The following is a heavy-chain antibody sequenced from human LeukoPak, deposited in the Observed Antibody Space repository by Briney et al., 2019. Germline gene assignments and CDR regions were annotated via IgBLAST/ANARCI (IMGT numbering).Heavy chain of an antibody. Sequence: PGGSLRLSCAASGFTFSDYSMNWVRQAPGKGLEWVSYISSSSGDIYYADSVKGRFSVSRDNAKNSLYVQMNSLRAEDTAVYYCARGIDYWGQGFLVTVSS. CDR1: GFTFSDYS. J-gene: IGHJ4*02. V-gene: IGHV3-48*01. CDR2: ISSSSGDI. CDR3: ARGIDY.